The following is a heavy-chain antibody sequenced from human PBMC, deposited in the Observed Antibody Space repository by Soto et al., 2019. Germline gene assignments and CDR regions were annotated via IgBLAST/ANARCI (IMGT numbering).Heavy chain of an antibody. CDR1: GGSISSYY. J-gene: IGHJ5*02. D-gene: IGHD3-3*01. CDR3: AGGYYDFRWFDP. V-gene: IGHV4-59*01. Sequence: SETLSLTCTVSGGSISSYYWSWIRQPPGKGLEWIGYIYYSGSTNYNPSLKSRVTISVDTSKNQFSLKLSSVTAADTAVYYCAGGYYDFRWFDPWGQGTLVTVSS. CDR2: IYYSGST.